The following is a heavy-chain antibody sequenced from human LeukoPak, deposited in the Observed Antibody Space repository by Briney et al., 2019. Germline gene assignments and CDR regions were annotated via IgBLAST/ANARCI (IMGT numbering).Heavy chain of an antibody. V-gene: IGHV1-8*01. CDR3: ARGSGGSLLYYYYGTDV. CDR1: GYTFTSYD. J-gene: IGHJ6*02. D-gene: IGHD2-15*01. CDR2: MNPNSGNT. Sequence: ASVKVSCKASGYTFTSYDINWVRQATGQGLEWMGWMNPNSGNTGYAQKFQGRVTMTRNTSISTAYMELSSLRSEDTAVYYCARGSGGSLLYYYYGTDVWGQGTTVTVSS.